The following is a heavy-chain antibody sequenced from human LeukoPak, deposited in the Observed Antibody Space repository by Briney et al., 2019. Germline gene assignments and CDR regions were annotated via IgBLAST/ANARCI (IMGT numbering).Heavy chain of an antibody. V-gene: IGHV3-11*05. CDR2: IGFSSIGYSSDHI. J-gene: IGHJ4*02. D-gene: IGHD3/OR15-3a*01. CDR3: AREDFFTPHS. Sequence: PGGSLRLSCAASGFTFSAYYMTWIRQAPGKGLEWVSSIGFSSIGYSSDHIKYADSVKGRFTISRDNAKNSLYLQMDSLRAEDTAVYFRAREDFFTPHSWGQGTLVTVSS. CDR1: GFTFSAYY.